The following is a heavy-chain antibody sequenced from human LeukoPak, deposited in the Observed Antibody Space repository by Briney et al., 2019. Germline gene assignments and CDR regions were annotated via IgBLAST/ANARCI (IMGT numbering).Heavy chain of an antibody. V-gene: IGHV5-51*01. CDR1: GYSFTSYW. CDR2: IYPGDSQT. D-gene: IGHD6-19*01. CDR3: ARKAAVAGQNWFDP. J-gene: IGHJ5*02. Sequence: GESLKISCKGSGYSFTSYWIGWVRQTPGKGLEWMGIIYPGDSQTKYSPSFQGEVTISADRSISTAYLQWSSLKAADTAIYYCARKAAVAGQNWFDPWGQGTLVTVSS.